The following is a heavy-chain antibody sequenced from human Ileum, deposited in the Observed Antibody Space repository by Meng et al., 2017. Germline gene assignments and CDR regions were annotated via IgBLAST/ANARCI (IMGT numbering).Heavy chain of an antibody. CDR1: GFTFSSYA. CDR2: ISYDGSNK. Sequence: GGSLRLSCAASGFTFSSYAMHWVRQAPGKGLEWVAVISYDGSNKYYADSVKGRFTISRDNSKNTLYLQMNSLRAEDTAVYYCAREISGYSSGWDYYYGMDVWGQGTMVTVSS. D-gene: IGHD6-19*01. J-gene: IGHJ6*02. V-gene: IGHV3-30*01. CDR3: AREISGYSSGWDYYYGMDV.